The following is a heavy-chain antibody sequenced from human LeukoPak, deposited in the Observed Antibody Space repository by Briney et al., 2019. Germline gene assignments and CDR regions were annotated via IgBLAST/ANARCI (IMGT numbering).Heavy chain of an antibody. CDR3: ARETSGFDFGANDY. CDR2: ISAHNGNT. V-gene: IGHV1-18*01. Sequence: GASVKVSRKAAGYIFSNYGITWVRQAPGQGLEWMGWISAHNGNTDHAQTLQGRITLTTDTSTSTAYMELRSLRSDDTALYFCARETSGFDFGANDYWGQGTLVTVSS. D-gene: IGHD5-12*01. CDR1: GYIFSNYG. J-gene: IGHJ4*02.